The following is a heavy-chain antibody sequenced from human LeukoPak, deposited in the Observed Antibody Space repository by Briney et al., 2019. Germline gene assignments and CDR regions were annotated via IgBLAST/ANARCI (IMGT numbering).Heavy chain of an antibody. CDR1: GGSISSSTHY. V-gene: IGHV4-39*07. Sequence: PSETLSLTCTVSGGSISSSTHYWAWIRQPPGKGLEWIGSIYYSGSTYYNPSLKSRVTISVDTSKNQFSLKLSSVTAADTAVYYCARGYDSSGHGAFDIWGQGTMVTVSS. CDR3: ARGYDSSGHGAFDI. D-gene: IGHD3-22*01. CDR2: IYYSGST. J-gene: IGHJ3*02.